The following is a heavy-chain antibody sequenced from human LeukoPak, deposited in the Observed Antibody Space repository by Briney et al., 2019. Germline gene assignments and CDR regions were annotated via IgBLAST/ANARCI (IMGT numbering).Heavy chain of an antibody. CDR1: GFTFSSYA. J-gene: IGHJ6*03. V-gene: IGHV3-30-3*01. Sequence: GGSLRLSCAASGFTFSSYAMHWVRQAPGKGLEWVAVISYDGSNKYYADSVKGRFTISRDNSKNTLYLQMNSLRAEDTAVYYCAKVGAARPYYYYYMDVWGKGTTVTVSS. CDR2: ISYDGSNK. D-gene: IGHD6-6*01. CDR3: AKVGAARPYYYYYMDV.